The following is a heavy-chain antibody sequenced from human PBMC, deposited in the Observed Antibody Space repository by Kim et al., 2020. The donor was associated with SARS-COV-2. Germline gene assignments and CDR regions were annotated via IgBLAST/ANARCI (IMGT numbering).Heavy chain of an antibody. CDR1: GGSISSSSYY. CDR3: ASKETYYDILTGYYPNWFDP. J-gene: IGHJ5*02. V-gene: IGHV4-39*01. Sequence: SETLSLTCTVSGGSISSSSYYWGWIRQPPGKGLEWIGSIYYSGSTYYNPSLKSRVTISVDTSKNQFSLKLSSVTAADTAVYYCASKETYYDILTGYYPNWFDPWGQGTLVTVSS. CDR2: IYYSGST. D-gene: IGHD3-9*01.